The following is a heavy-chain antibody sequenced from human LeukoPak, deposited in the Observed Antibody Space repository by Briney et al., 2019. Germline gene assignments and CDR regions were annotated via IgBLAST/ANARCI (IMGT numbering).Heavy chain of an antibody. V-gene: IGHV1-2*04. CDR3: ARVAAGLSFDY. J-gene: IGHJ4*02. D-gene: IGHD6-13*01. CDR2: INPNSGGT. Sequence: ASVKVSCKASGYTFTDYYMHWVRQAPGQGLEWMGWINPNSGGTNYAQKFQGWVTMTRDTSISTAYMELSRLRSDDTAVYYCARVAAGLSFDYWGQGTLVTVSS. CDR1: GYTFTDYY.